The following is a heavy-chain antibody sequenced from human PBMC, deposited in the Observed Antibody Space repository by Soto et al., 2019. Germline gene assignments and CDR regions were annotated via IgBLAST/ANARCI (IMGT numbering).Heavy chain of an antibody. CDR2: INPDNGNT. J-gene: IGHJ5*02. CDR3: ARGIATGQLDP. CDR1: VYTFTRYT. Sequence: GASVKVSCKASVYTFTRYTMNWVRQAPGQRLEWMGWINPDNGNTKSSQKFQDRVIITRDTSASTAYMDLSSLRSEDTAVYYCARGIATGQLDPWGQGTLVTVSS. V-gene: IGHV1-3*01. D-gene: IGHD2-15*01.